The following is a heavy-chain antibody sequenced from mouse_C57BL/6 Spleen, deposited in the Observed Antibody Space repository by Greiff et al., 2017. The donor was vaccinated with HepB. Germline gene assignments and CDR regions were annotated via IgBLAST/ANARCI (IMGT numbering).Heavy chain of an antibody. Sequence: QVQLQQSGAELVKPGASVKLSCKASGYTFTSYWMHWVKQRPGQGLEWIGMIHPSSGSTNYNEKFKSKATLTVDKSSSTAYMQLSSLTSEDSAVYYCADYDYDGRFAYWGQGTLVTVSA. CDR3: ADYDYDGRFAY. V-gene: IGHV1-64*01. CDR1: GYTFTSYW. D-gene: IGHD2-4*01. CDR2: IHPSSGST. J-gene: IGHJ3*01.